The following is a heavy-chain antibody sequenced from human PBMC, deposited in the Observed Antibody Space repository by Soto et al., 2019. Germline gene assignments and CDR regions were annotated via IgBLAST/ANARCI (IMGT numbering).Heavy chain of an antibody. CDR3: ARETETTIFGVVTPTGYYGMDV. J-gene: IGHJ6*02. V-gene: IGHV4-30-4*01. CDR1: GGSISSGDYY. D-gene: IGHD3-3*01. CDR2: IYYSGST. Sequence: QVQLQESGPGLVKPSQTLSLTCTVSGGSISSGDYYWSWIRQPPGKGLAWIGYIYYSGSTYYNPSLNRRVTISVDTSKSQISLKVSSVTAADTAVYYCARETETTIFGVVTPTGYYGMDVWGQGTTVTVSS.